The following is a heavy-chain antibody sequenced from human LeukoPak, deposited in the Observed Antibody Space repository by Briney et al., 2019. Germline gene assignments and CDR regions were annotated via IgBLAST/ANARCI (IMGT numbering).Heavy chain of an antibody. D-gene: IGHD4-23*01. Sequence: ASVKVSCKASGGTFSSYAISWVRQAPGQGLEWMGGIIPIFGTANYAQKFQGRVTITADESTSAAYMELSSLRSEDTAVYYCARDNGGKPRPYFDYWGQGTLVTVSS. J-gene: IGHJ4*02. V-gene: IGHV1-69*13. CDR3: ARDNGGKPRPYFDY. CDR1: GGTFSSYA. CDR2: IIPIFGTA.